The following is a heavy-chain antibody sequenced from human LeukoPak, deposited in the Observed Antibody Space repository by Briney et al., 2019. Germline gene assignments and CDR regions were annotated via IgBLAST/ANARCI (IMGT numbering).Heavy chain of an antibody. CDR1: GVSFSTYY. Sequence: PSETLSLTCAVSGVSFSTYYWSWIRQSPERGLEWIGEVNHSGYTNYNPSLKSRVTISVDTSKNQFSLELNSVTAADTAVYYCARDLYDILTGYYPNWFDPWGQGTLVTVSS. J-gene: IGHJ5*02. V-gene: IGHV4-34*01. CDR2: VNHSGYT. CDR3: ARDLYDILTGYYPNWFDP. D-gene: IGHD3-9*01.